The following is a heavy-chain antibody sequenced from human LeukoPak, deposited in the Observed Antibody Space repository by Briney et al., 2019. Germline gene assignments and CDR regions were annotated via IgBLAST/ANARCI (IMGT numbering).Heavy chain of an antibody. V-gene: IGHV4-39*01. J-gene: IGHJ6*02. Sequence: SETLSLTCTVSGGSISSSSYYWGWIRQPPGKGLEWIGSIYYSGSTYYNPSLKSRVTISVDTSKNQFSLKLSSVTAADTAVYYCARRRAVATDYYYYGMDVWGQGTTVTVSS. CDR2: IYYSGST. D-gene: IGHD5-12*01. CDR1: GGSISSSSYY. CDR3: ARRRAVATDYYYYGMDV.